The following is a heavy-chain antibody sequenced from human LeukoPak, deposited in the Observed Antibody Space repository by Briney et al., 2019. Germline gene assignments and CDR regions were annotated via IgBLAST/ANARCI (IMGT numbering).Heavy chain of an antibody. D-gene: IGHD6-19*01. Sequence: SVKVSCKASGGTFSSYAISWVRQAPGQGLEWMGGIIPIFGTANYAQKFQGRVTITADKSTSTAYMELSSLRSEDMAVYYCARDNLSSGWIDYWGQGTLVTVSS. CDR3: ARDNLSSGWIDY. CDR1: GGTFSSYA. J-gene: IGHJ4*02. CDR2: IIPIFGTA. V-gene: IGHV1-69*06.